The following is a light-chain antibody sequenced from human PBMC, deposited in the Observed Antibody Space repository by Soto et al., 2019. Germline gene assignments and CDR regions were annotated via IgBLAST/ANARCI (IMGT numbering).Light chain of an antibody. Sequence: EIVMTQSPATLSVSPGERATLSCRASQSVSTNLGWYQQRPGQAPRLLIYGASTRATGIPARFSGSGSGTEFPLTISSLQSEDFALYSCQQYDYWYTFGQGTKLEIK. CDR1: QSVSTN. CDR3: QQYDYWYT. V-gene: IGKV3-15*01. J-gene: IGKJ2*01. CDR2: GAS.